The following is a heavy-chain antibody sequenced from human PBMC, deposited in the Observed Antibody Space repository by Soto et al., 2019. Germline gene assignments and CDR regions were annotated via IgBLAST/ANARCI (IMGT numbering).Heavy chain of an antibody. CDR3: ARRRASGFGFDF. CDR1: GGSISSSNW. CDR2: IYLGGGT. Sequence: SETLSLTCAVSGGSISSSNWWSWVRQPPGKGLEWIGQIYLGGGTHTNPSLESRVTISVDKPKNQFSLNLFSVTAADTALYYCARRRASGFGFDFWGQGTLVTVSS. D-gene: IGHD3-9*01. J-gene: IGHJ4*02. V-gene: IGHV4-4*02.